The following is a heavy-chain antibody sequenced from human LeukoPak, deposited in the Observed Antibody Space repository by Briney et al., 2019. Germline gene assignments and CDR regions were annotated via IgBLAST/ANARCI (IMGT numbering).Heavy chain of an antibody. Sequence: SETLSLICTVSGGSINSYYWSWIRQFPGKGLEWIGYISYSGSTNYNPSLKSRVTISVDTSKNQFSLKLSSVTAADTAVYYCARDPTSRSSAFDIWGQGTMVTVSS. V-gene: IGHV4-59*01. CDR2: ISYSGST. CDR1: GGSINSYY. CDR3: ARDPTSRSSAFDI. J-gene: IGHJ3*02.